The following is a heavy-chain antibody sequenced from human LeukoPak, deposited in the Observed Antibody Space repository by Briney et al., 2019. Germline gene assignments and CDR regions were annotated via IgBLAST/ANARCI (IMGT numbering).Heavy chain of an antibody. V-gene: IGHV3-7*01. Sequence: GGSLRLSCEASGFTFSSYWMSWVRQAPGKGLEWVANIKQDGSEKYYVDSVKGRFTISRDNAKNSLYLQMNSLRAEDTAVYYCARDLGRRGSGSSFFWGQGTLVTVSS. CDR2: IKQDGSEK. J-gene: IGHJ4*02. CDR3: ARDLGRRGSGSSFF. CDR1: GFTFSSYW. D-gene: IGHD3-10*01.